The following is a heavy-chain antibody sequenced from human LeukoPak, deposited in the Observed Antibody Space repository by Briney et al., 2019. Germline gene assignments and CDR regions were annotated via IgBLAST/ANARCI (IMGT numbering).Heavy chain of an antibody. CDR3: EKGFHP. CDR1: GFTFSTYG. Sequence: PGGSLRLSCVASGFTFSTYGMSWVRQAPGKGLEWVSSISGSGSGGTTYYADSVKGRFTISRDNSKNTLYLQMNSLRVEDTAVYYCEKGFHPWGQGTLVTVSS. V-gene: IGHV3-23*01. CDR2: ISGSGSGGTT. J-gene: IGHJ5*02.